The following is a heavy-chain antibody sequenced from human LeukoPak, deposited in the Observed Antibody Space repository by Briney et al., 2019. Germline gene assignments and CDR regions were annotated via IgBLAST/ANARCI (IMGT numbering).Heavy chain of an antibody. CDR2: ISGGGGST. V-gene: IGHV3-23*01. J-gene: IGHJ4*02. Sequence: PGGSLRLSCAASGFTFSNYAMSWVRQAPGKGLEWVSGISGGGGSTYYADSVKGRLTISRDNSKNTLYLQMNSLRAEDTAVYYCAKDEGSSGYGKYYFDYWGQGTLVTVSS. CDR3: AKDEGSSGYGKYYFDY. D-gene: IGHD5-18*01. CDR1: GFTFSNYA.